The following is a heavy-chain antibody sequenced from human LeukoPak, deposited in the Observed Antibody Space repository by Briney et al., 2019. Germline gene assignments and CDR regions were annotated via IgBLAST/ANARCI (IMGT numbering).Heavy chain of an antibody. V-gene: IGHV1-18*01. CDR2: ISAYNGNT. CDR1: GYTFTSYG. D-gene: IGHD5-24*01. J-gene: IGHJ4*02. Sequence: ASVKVSCNASGYTFTSYGISWVRQAPGQGLEWRGWISAYNGNTNYAQKLQGRVTMTTDTSKSTAYMELRSLRSDDTAVYYCERDRREMATNYFDYWGQGTLVTVPS. CDR3: ERDRREMATNYFDY.